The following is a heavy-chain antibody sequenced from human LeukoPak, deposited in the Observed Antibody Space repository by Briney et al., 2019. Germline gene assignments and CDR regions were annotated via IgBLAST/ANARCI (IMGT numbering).Heavy chain of an antibody. V-gene: IGHV1-8*01. Sequence: ASVKVSCKASGYTFTSYDINWVRQATGQGLEWMGWMNPNSGNTGYAQKFQGRVTMTRNTSISTAYMELSSLRSEDTAVYYCARGGYSSSWYQPSWFDPWGQGTLVTVS. CDR1: GYTFTSYD. CDR2: MNPNSGNT. CDR3: ARGGYSSSWYQPSWFDP. J-gene: IGHJ5*01. D-gene: IGHD6-13*01.